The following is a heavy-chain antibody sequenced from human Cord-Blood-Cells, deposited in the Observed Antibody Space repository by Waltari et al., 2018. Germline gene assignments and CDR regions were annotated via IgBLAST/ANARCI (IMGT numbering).Heavy chain of an antibody. CDR1: GFSLSTSGVG. Sequence: QITLKESGPTLVKPTQTLTLTCTFSGFSLSTSGVGVGWIRQPPGKALEWLALIYWDDDKRYSPSLKSRLTITKDTSKNQVVLTMTNMDPVDTATYYCARQPLGRFYRYFDLWGRGTLVTVSS. D-gene: IGHD7-27*01. V-gene: IGHV2-5*02. CDR2: IYWDDDK. CDR3: ARQPLGRFYRYFDL. J-gene: IGHJ2*01.